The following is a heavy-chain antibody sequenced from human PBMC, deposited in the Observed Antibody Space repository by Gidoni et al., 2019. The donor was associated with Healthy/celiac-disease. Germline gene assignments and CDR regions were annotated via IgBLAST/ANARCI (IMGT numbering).Heavy chain of an antibody. D-gene: IGHD1-26*01. CDR3: ARGPDLLGAHDY. V-gene: IGHV1-46*01. Sequence: QVQLVQSGTEVKKPGASVKVSCKASGYSFTTYYMHWVRQAPGQGLEWMGIINPSGVSITYSQKFRGRVTMTRDTSTTTFYMEMSSLRSEDTAVYFCARGPDLLGAHDYWGQGTLVTVSS. CDR2: INPSGVSI. CDR1: GYSFTTYY. J-gene: IGHJ4*02.